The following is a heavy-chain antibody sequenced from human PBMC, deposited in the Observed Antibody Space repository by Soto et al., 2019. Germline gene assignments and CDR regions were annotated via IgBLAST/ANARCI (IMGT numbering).Heavy chain of an antibody. CDR3: ARVNYYGSGRYEDYHYYSGMDV. CDR2: MNPNNGNA. D-gene: IGHD3-10*01. CDR1: GYTFSSYD. J-gene: IGHJ6*02. Sequence: VASVKVSCKASGYTFSSYDIHWARQTPGQGLEWMGWMNPNNGNAGYAQKFQGRVTMTRDTSIRTAYMEVSGLRSEDTAVYFCARVNYYGSGRYEDYHYYSGMDVWGQGTTVTVSS. V-gene: IGHV1-8*01.